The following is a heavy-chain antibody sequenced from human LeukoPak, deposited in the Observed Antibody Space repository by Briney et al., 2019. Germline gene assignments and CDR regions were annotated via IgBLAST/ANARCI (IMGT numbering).Heavy chain of an antibody. Sequence: GDSLRLSCAASGFTFSSYSMNWVRQAPGKGLEWVSSITGSSTYIHYADSVKGRFTISRDNAKNSLYLQMNSLRAEDTAVYYCARGFADFVWGSYPSSYWGQGILVTVAS. D-gene: IGHD3-16*02. CDR3: ARGFADFVWGSYPSSY. V-gene: IGHV3-21*01. CDR2: ITGSSTYI. J-gene: IGHJ4*02. CDR1: GFTFSSYS.